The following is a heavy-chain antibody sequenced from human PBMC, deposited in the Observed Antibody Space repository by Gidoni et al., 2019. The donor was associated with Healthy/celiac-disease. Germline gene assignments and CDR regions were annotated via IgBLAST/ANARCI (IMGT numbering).Heavy chain of an antibody. J-gene: IGHJ4*02. CDR1: GGSISSSNW. CDR3: ASRTPHYYDSSGYYYPFDY. V-gene: IGHV4-4*02. D-gene: IGHD3-22*01. Sequence: QVQLQESGPGLVKPSGTLYLTCAVSGGSISSSNWWSWVRQPPGKGLEWIGEIYHSGSTNYNPSLKSRVTISVDKSKNQFSLKLSSVTAADTAVYYCASRTPHYYDSSGYYYPFDYWGQGTLVTVSS. CDR2: IYHSGST.